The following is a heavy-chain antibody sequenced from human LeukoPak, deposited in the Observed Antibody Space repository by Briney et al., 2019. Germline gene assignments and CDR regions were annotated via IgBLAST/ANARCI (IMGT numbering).Heavy chain of an antibody. J-gene: IGHJ4*02. Sequence: SETLSLTCSVSGGSISSFYWSWIRQPPGKGLEWIGSIYYSGSTYYNPSLKSRVTISVDTSKNQFSLKLSSVTAGDTAVYYCAKPSSPGDSSGYYFAYWGQGTLVTVSS. CDR3: AKPSSPGDSSGYYFAY. CDR2: IYYSGST. CDR1: GGSISSFY. V-gene: IGHV4-39*07. D-gene: IGHD3-22*01.